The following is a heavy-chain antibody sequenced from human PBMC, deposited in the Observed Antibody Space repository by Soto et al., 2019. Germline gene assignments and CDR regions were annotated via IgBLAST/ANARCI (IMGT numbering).Heavy chain of an antibody. CDR2: SIPVFGTA. J-gene: IGHJ4*02. V-gene: IGHV1-69*01. CDR1: GGTFRNYA. D-gene: IGHD6-13*01. Sequence: QVQLVQSGAEVKKPGSSVKLSCKTSGGTFRNYAINWVRQAPGQWLEWMGGSIPVFGTANYAQTFQGRFTISADESTSTAYMALSSLRSEDTVVYYCAIPLPKQQLVRGAFDHWGQGTLVTVAS. CDR3: AIPLPKQQLVRGAFDH.